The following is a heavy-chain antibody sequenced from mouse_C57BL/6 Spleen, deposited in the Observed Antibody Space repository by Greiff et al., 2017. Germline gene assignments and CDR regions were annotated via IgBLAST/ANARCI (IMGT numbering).Heavy chain of an antibody. J-gene: IGHJ4*01. CDR3: ARGYSKIDYYAMDY. CDR2: INPNNGGT. D-gene: IGHD2-5*01. Sequence: VQLQQSGPELVKPGASVKIPCKASGYTFTDYNMDWVKQSHGKSLEWIGDINPNNGGTIYNQKFKGKATLTVDKSSSTAYMELRSLTSEDTAVYYCARGYSKIDYYAMDYWGQGTSVTVSS. V-gene: IGHV1-18*01. CDR1: GYTFTDYN.